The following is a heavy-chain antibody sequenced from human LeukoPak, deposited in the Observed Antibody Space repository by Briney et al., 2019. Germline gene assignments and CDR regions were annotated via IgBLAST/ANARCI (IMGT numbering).Heavy chain of an antibody. J-gene: IGHJ4*02. CDR3: VTGPVVPAAPFYFDY. Sequence: PGGSLRLCCSASGFTFSSYAMHWVRQAPGKGLEYVSAISSNGGSTYYADSVKGRFTISRDNSKNTLYLQMSSLRAEDTAVYYCVTGPVVPAAPFYFDYWGQGTLVTVSS. V-gene: IGHV3-64D*06. CDR1: GFTFSSYA. D-gene: IGHD2-2*01. CDR2: ISSNGGST.